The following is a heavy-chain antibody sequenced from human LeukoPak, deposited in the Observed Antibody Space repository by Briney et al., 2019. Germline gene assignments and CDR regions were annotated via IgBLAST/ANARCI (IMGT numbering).Heavy chain of an antibody. CDR3: ARGSSGSWYFLDY. V-gene: IGHV1-2*06. D-gene: IGHD6-13*01. Sequence: ASVKVSCKASGYTSTGYYMHWVRQAPGQGLEWMGRINPNSGGTNYAQKFQGRVTMTRDTSISTAYMELSRLRSDDTAVYYCARGSSGSWYFLDYWGQGTLVTVSS. CDR2: INPNSGGT. J-gene: IGHJ4*02. CDR1: GYTSTGYY.